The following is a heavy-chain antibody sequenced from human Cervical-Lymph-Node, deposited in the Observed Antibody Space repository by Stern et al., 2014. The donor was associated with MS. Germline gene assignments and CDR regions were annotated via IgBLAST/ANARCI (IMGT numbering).Heavy chain of an antibody. V-gene: IGHV1-69*01. CDR1: GGTFSSIE. CDR2: SNAFSGTT. CDR3: VRDQGGIAAT. Sequence: QVQLVESGAEVKKPGSSMKVSCKASGGTFSSIEISWVRQATGQGLEWLGGSNAFSGTTHYAQKVQSRATIVAADSTNTVNMKLSSLRSEDTAVYYCVRDQGGIAATWGQGTQVTVSS. D-gene: IGHD6-13*01. J-gene: IGHJ4*02.